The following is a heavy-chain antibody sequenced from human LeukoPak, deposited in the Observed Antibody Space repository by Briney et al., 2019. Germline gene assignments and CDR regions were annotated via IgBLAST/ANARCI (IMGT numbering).Heavy chain of an antibody. V-gene: IGHV3-74*01. J-gene: IGHJ4*02. CDR2: IKYDGSTS. CDR3: ARGAPYQYYLDYWG. CDR1: GFTFTTYR. Sequence: PGGSLRLSCEASGFTFTTYRIHWVRQGPGKGLVWVSRIKYDGSTSNYADSVKGRFTISRDNAKNTVYLQMNSLRVEDTAVYYCARGAPYQYYLDYWGWGQGTLVTVSS. D-gene: IGHD4-17*01.